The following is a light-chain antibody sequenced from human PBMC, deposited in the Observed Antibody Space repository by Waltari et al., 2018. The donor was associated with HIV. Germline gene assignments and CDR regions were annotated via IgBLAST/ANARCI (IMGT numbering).Light chain of an antibody. J-gene: IGKJ4*01. V-gene: IGKV2-28*01. CDR1: QSLLHSNGYNY. Sequence: DIVMTQSPLSLPVTPGEPASISCRSSQSLLHSNGYNYLDWYLQKPGQSPQLLIYLGSNRASGVPDRCSGSGSGTDFTLKISRVEAEDVGVYYCRQALQTPLTFGGGTKVEIK. CDR2: LGS. CDR3: RQALQTPLT.